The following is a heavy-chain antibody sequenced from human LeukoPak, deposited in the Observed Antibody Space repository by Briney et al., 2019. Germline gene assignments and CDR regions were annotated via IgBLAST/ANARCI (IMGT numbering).Heavy chain of an antibody. J-gene: IGHJ4*02. V-gene: IGHV1-18*01. Sequence: GGSLRLSCAASGFTFTSYGISWVRQAPGQGLEWMGWISAYNGNTNYAQKLQGRVTMTTDTSTSTAYMELRSLRSDDTAVYYCARERVTIGYYFDYWGQGTLVTVSS. CDR1: GFTFTSYG. CDR3: ARERVTIGYYFDY. CDR2: ISAYNGNT. D-gene: IGHD4-17*01.